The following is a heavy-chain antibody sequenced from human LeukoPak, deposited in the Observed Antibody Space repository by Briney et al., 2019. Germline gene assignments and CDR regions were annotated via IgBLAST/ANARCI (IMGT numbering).Heavy chain of an antibody. J-gene: IGHJ4*02. V-gene: IGHV1-69*04. Sequence: SVKVSCKASGGTFSSYAISWVRQAPGQGLEWMGRIIPILGIANYAQKFQGRVTITADKSTSTAYIELSSLRSEDTAVYYCARGGAAAGKTYTDYWGQGTLVTVSS. D-gene: IGHD6-13*01. CDR2: IIPILGIA. CDR1: GGTFSSYA. CDR3: ARGGAAAGKTYTDY.